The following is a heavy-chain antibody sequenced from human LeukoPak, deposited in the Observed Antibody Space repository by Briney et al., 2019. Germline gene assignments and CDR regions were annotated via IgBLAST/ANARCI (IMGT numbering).Heavy chain of an antibody. J-gene: IGHJ4*02. CDR1: GFTFRSYV. D-gene: IGHD3-10*01. V-gene: IGHV3-23*01. CDR3: AKSHYYGSGSYDY. CDR2: ISASGSST. Sequence: QTGGSLRLSCAASGFTFRSYVMSWVRQAPGKGLEWVSTISASGSSTYYADSVKGRFTLSRDNSKNTLYLQMNSLRAEDTAVYYCAKSHYYGSGSYDYWGQGTLVTVSS.